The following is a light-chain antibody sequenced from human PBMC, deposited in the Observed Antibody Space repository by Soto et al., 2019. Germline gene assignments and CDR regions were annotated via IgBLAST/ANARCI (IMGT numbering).Light chain of an antibody. CDR3: QSYDSSLSGSV. CDR1: SSNIGAGYD. CDR2: ANS. V-gene: IGLV1-40*01. Sequence: QSVLTQPPSVSGVPGQRVTISCTGSSSNIGAGYDVHWYQQFPGTAPKLLIYANSNRPSGVPDRFSGSKSGTSASLAITGLQAEDEADYYCQSYDSSLSGSVFGGGTKLTVL. J-gene: IGLJ3*02.